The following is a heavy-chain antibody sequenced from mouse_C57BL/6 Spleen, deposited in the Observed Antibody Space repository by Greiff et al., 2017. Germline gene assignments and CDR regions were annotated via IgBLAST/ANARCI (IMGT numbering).Heavy chain of an antibody. V-gene: IGHV5-9*01. CDR3: ASGGYFDY. CDR2: ISGGGGNT. Sequence: EVKLVESGGGLVKPGGSLKLSCAASGFTFSSYTMSWVRQTPEKRLEWVATISGGGGNTYYPDSVKGRFTISRDNAKNTRYLQMGSLRSEDTALYYCASGGYFDYWGQGTTLTVSS. J-gene: IGHJ2*01. CDR1: GFTFSSYT.